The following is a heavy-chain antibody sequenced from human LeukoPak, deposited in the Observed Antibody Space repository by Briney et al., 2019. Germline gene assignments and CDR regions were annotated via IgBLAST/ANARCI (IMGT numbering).Heavy chain of an antibody. J-gene: IGHJ2*01. CDR3: ARHRGIAVAAWRYFDL. CDR1: GGSFSGYY. Sequence: IPSETLSLTCAVYGGSFSGYYWSWIRQPPGKGLEWIGEINHSGSTNYNPSLKSRVTISVDTSKNQFSLKLSSVTAADTAVYYCARHRGIAVAAWRYFDLWGRGALVTVSS. CDR2: INHSGST. V-gene: IGHV4-34*01. D-gene: IGHD6-19*01.